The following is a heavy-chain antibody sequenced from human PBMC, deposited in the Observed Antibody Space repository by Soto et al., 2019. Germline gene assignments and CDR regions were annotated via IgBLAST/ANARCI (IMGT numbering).Heavy chain of an antibody. J-gene: IGHJ6*02. D-gene: IGHD6-13*01. CDR1: GYTFTGYY. V-gene: IGHV1-2*02. CDR3: ARNRQAAAGYYYYGMDV. CDR2: INPNSGGT. Sequence: VKVSCKASGYTFTGYYMHWVRQAPGQGLEWMGWINPNSGGTNYAQKFQGRVTMTRDTSISTAYMELSRLRSDDTAVYYCARNRQAAAGYYYYGMDVWGQGTTVTVSS.